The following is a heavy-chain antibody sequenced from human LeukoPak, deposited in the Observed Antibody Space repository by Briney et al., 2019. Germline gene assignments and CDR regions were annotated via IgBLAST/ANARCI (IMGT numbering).Heavy chain of an antibody. V-gene: IGHV4-61*01. CDR2: IYYSGST. Sequence: SETLSLTCTVSGYSISSSYYWSWIRQPPGQGLEWIGYIYYSGSTNYNPSLKSRVTISVDTSKNQFSLKLSSVTAADTAVYYCAREQGDGYKGGFDYWGQGTLVTVSS. CDR3: AREQGDGYKGGFDY. D-gene: IGHD5-24*01. J-gene: IGHJ4*02. CDR1: GYSISSSYY.